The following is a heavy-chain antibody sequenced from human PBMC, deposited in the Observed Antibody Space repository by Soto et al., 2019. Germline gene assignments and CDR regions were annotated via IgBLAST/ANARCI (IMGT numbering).Heavy chain of an antibody. CDR2: ISPLNRNT. CDR3: ARGRLTSFDY. J-gene: IGHJ4*02. Sequence: QVQLVQSGTGVKNPGASVKVSCRASGYTFTSYGVTWVRQAPGQSLEWMGWISPLNRNTNYAQKFQGRVTMTTDTSTRTAYMELRGLRSDVRAVYYFARGRLTSFDYWGQGALVTV. CDR1: GYTFTSYG. V-gene: IGHV1-18*01.